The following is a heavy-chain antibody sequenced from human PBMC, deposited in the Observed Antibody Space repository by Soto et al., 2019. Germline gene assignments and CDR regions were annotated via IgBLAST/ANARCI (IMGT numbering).Heavy chain of an antibody. CDR3: ARDSSAAGTSVDY. J-gene: IGHJ4*02. V-gene: IGHV1-69*13. CDR1: GCTFSSYA. D-gene: IGHD6-13*01. Sequence: SVKVSCKASGCTFSSYAISWVRQAPGQGLEWMGGIIPIFGTANYAQKFQGRVTITADESTSTAYMELSSLRSEDTAVYYCARDSSAAGTSVDYWGQGTLVTVSS. CDR2: IIPIFGTA.